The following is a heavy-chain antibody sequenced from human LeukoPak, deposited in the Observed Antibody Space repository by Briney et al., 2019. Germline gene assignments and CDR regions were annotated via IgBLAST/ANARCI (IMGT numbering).Heavy chain of an antibody. CDR2: IYYSGST. CDR3: ARGRITMIVVVDAFDI. V-gene: IGHV4-61*01. CDR1: GGSVGSGSYY. D-gene: IGHD3-22*01. J-gene: IGHJ3*02. Sequence: SETLSLTCTVSGGSVGSGSYYWSWIRQPPGKGLEWIGYIYYSGSTNYNPSLKSRVTISVDTSKNQFSLKLSSVTAADTAVYYCARGRITMIVVVDAFDIWGQGTMVTVSS.